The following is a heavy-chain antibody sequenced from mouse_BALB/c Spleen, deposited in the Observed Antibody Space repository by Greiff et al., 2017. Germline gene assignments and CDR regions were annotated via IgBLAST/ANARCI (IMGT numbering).Heavy chain of an antibody. CDR2: ILPGSGST. D-gene: IGHD3-1*01. J-gene: IGHJ4*01. V-gene: IGHV1-9*01. Sequence: QVQLQQSGAELMKPGASVKISCKATGYTFSSYWIEWVKQRPGHGLEWIGEILPGSGSTNYNEKFKGKATFTADTSSNTAYMQLSSLTSEDSAVDYCARGGYPYAMDYWGQGTSVTVSS. CDR3: ARGGYPYAMDY. CDR1: GYTFSSYW.